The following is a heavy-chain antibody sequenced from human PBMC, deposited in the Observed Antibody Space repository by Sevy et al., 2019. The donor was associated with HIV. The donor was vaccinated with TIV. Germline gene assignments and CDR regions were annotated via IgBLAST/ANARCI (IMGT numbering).Heavy chain of an antibody. V-gene: IGHV3-11*01. CDR3: ARDMGAVTYYYYGMDV. CDR1: GFTFSDYY. J-gene: IGHJ6*02. Sequence: GESLKISCAASGFTFSDYYMSWIHQAPGKGLEWVSFISSTGSTIYYADSVKGRFTISRDNAQNSLYLQMNSLRGEDTAVYYCARDMGAVTYYYYGMDVWGQGTTVTVSS. CDR2: ISSTGSTI. D-gene: IGHD1-26*01.